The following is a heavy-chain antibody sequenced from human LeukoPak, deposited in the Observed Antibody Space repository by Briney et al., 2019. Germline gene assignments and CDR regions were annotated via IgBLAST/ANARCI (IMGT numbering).Heavy chain of an antibody. V-gene: IGHV3-48*03. D-gene: IGHD1-26*01. CDR2: ISSSGSTM. CDR1: GFTFSSYE. CDR3: ARWRWELLAFDY. J-gene: IGHJ4*02. Sequence: GGSLRLSCAASGFTFSSYEMNWVRQAPGKGLEWVSYISSSGSTMYYADSVKGRFTISRDNAKNSLYLQMNSLRAEDTAVYYCARWRWELLAFDYWGQGTLVTVSS.